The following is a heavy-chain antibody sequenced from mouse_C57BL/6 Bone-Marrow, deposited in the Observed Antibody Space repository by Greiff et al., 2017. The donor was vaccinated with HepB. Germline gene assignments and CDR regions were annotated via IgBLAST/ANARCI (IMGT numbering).Heavy chain of an antibody. V-gene: IGHV1-50*01. Sequence: QVQLQQPGAELVKPGASVKLSCKASGYTFTSYWMQWVKQRPGQGLEWIGEIDPSDSYTNYNQKFKGQATLTVDTSSSTAYMQLSSLTSEDSAVYYCGRVGSNFWFAYWGQGTRVTVSA. J-gene: IGHJ3*01. CDR3: GRVGSNFWFAY. CDR2: IDPSDSYT. D-gene: IGHD2-5*01. CDR1: GYTFTSYW.